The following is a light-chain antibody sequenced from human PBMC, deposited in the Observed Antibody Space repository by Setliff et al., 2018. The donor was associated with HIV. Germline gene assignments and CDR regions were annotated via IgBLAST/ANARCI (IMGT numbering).Light chain of an antibody. V-gene: IGLV2-11*01. CDR3: CSSAGSYTLV. CDR2: HVS. CDR1: SRDVGSYDY. J-gene: IGLJ3*02. Sequence: QSALAQPPSASGFLGQSLTISCTGTSRDVGSYDYVSWYQQHPGKAPKLMIYHVSERPSGVPDRFSGSKSGNMASLTISGLQAEDEADYYCCSSAGSYTLVFGGGTKVTVL.